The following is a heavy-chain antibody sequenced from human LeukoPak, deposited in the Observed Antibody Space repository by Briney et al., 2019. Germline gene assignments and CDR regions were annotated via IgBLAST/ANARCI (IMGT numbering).Heavy chain of an antibody. V-gene: IGHV3-30*02. J-gene: IGHJ4*02. Sequence: GGSLRLXCAASGFTFSSYGMHWVRQAPGKGLEWVAFIRYDGSNKYYADSVKGRFTISRDNSKNTLYLQMNSLRAEDTAVYYCAKDRGLGAAAGIFDYWGQGTLVTVSS. CDR3: AKDRGLGAAAGIFDY. D-gene: IGHD6-13*01. CDR2: IRYDGSNK. CDR1: GFTFSSYG.